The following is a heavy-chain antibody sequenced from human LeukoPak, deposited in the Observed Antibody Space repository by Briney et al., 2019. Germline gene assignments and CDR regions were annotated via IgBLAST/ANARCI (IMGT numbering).Heavy chain of an antibody. CDR1: GYTLTELS. CDR2: INPSGGST. D-gene: IGHD2-21*01. CDR3: ARGGDDLNGMDV. Sequence: GASVKVSCKVSGYTLTELSMHWVRQAPGQGLEWMGIINPSGGSTSYAQKFQGRVTMTRDTSTSTVYMELSSLRSEDTAVYYCARGGDDLNGMDVWGQGTTVTVSS. V-gene: IGHV1-46*01. J-gene: IGHJ6*02.